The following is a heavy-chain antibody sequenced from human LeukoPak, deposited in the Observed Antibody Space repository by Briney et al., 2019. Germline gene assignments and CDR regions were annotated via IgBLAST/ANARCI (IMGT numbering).Heavy chain of an antibody. CDR3: ARLGPWSGSGSYYSIGWFDP. D-gene: IGHD3-10*01. CDR1: GYSISSAYY. V-gene: IGHV4-38-2*02. Sequence: SETLSLTCSVSGYSISSAYYWGWIRQPPGKGLEWIGTMYHSGSTNYNPSLKSRVTISVDTSKNQFSLKLSSVTAADTAVYYCARLGPWSGSGSYYSIGWFDPWGQGTLVTVSS. CDR2: MYHSGST. J-gene: IGHJ5*02.